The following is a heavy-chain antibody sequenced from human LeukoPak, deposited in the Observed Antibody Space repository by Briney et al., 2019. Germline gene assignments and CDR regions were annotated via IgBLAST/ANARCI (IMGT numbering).Heavy chain of an antibody. CDR1: GFTLSDSY. J-gene: IGHJ4*02. D-gene: IGHD4-17*01. V-gene: IGHV3-30*18. Sequence: GGSLRLSCAASGFTLSDSYMSWIRQAPGKGLEWVAVISYDGSNKYYADSVKGRFTISRDNSKNTLYLQMNSLRAEDTAVYYCAKDSHDYGDHPAGYWGQGTLVTVSS. CDR2: ISYDGSNK. CDR3: AKDSHDYGDHPAGY.